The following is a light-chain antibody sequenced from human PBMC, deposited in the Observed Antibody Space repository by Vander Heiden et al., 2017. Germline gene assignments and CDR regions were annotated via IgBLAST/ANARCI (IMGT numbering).Light chain of an antibody. CDR1: QGISRW. CDR3: QQANSFSLT. Sequence: DIQMTQSPPSVSASVGDRVTIACRASQGISRWLAWYQQKPGKAPNLLIYAASNLQSGAPSRFSGSGSGTDFTLTISSLQPEDSATYYYQQANSFSLTFGGGTKVVIK. CDR2: AAS. V-gene: IGKV1-12*01. J-gene: IGKJ4*01.